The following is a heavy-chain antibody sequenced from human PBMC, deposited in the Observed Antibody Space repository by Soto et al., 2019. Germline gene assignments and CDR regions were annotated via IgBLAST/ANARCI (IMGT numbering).Heavy chain of an antibody. Sequence: LRLSCAASGFTFSSYAMSWVRQAPGKGLEWVSAVSGGGSTYYADSVKGRVSISRDNSKNTLYLQMNSLRAEDTAVYYCAKASLGATTITDYYYYGMDVWGQGTTVTVSS. D-gene: IGHD1-26*01. J-gene: IGHJ6*02. CDR3: AKASLGATTITDYYYYGMDV. V-gene: IGHV3-23*01. CDR2: VSGGGST. CDR1: GFTFSSYA.